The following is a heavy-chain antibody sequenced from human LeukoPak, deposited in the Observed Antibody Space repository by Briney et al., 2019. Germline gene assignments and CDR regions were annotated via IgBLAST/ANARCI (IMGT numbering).Heavy chain of an antibody. CDR3: AKSGSSWYFDY. V-gene: IGHV3-30*18. CDR1: GFTFSSYG. J-gene: IGHJ4*02. CDR2: ISYDGSNK. D-gene: IGHD6-13*01. Sequence: GGSLRLSCAASGFTFSSYGMHWVRQAPGKGLEWVAVISYDGSNKYYADSVKGRFTISRDNSKNTLYLQMNSLRAEDTAVYYCAKSGSSWYFDYWGQRTLVTVSS.